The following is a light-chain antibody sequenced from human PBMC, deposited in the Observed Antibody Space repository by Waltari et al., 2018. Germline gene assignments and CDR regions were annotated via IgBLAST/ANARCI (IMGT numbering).Light chain of an antibody. Sequence: QLVLTQSPSASASLGASVKLTCTLSSGHSSNIIAWHQQQPEKGPRYLMKVNSDGRHSKGDAIPYRFSGSSSGAERYLSISSVQSEDEADYYCQTGGHGNWVFGGGTKLTVL. V-gene: IGLV4-69*01. J-gene: IGLJ3*02. CDR2: VNSDGRH. CDR1: SGHSSNI. CDR3: QTGGHGNWV.